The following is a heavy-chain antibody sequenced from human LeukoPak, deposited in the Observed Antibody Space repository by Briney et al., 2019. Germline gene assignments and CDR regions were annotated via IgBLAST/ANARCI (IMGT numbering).Heavy chain of an antibody. D-gene: IGHD6-13*01. V-gene: IGHV1-24*01. CDR1: GYTLTELS. CDR3: ARKRIAAAARGDWFDP. Sequence: GASVKVSCKVSGYTLTELSMHWVRQAPGKGLEWMGGFDPEDGETIYAQKFQGRVTMTEDTSTDTAYMELSSLRSEDTAVYYCARKRIAAAARGDWFDPWGQGTLVTVSS. J-gene: IGHJ5*02. CDR2: FDPEDGET.